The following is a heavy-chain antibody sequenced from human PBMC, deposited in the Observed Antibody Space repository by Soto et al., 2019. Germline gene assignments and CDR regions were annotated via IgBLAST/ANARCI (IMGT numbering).Heavy chain of an antibody. V-gene: IGHV1-69*14. D-gene: IGHD2-21*02. CDR1: GGTFSSNA. Sequence: QVQLVQSGAEVKKPGSSVKVSCKASGGTFSSNAISWVRQAPGQGLEWMGGIIPIFGTANYAQKFQGRVTITADKSTRTAYMELSSLRSEDTAVYYCARDLDCGADCYSPSYFYYAMDVWGQGTTVTVSS. J-gene: IGHJ6*02. CDR3: ARDLDCGADCYSPSYFYYAMDV. CDR2: IIPIFGTA.